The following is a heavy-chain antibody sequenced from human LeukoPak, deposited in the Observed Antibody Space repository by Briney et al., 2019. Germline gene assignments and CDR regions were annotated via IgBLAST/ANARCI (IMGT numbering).Heavy chain of an antibody. CDR1: GYTFTSYY. V-gene: IGHV1-46*01. D-gene: IGHD3-10*01. CDR3: ARAVITMVRGVQNWFDP. CDR2: INPSGGST. J-gene: IGHJ5*02. Sequence: APVKVSCKASGYTFTSYYMHWVRQAPGQGLEWMGIINPSGGSTSYAQKFQGRVTMTRDTSTSTVYMELSSLRSEDTAVYYCARAVITMVRGVQNWFDPWGQGTLVTVSS.